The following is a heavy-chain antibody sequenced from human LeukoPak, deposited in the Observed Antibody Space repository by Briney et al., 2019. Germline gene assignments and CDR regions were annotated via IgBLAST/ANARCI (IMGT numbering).Heavy chain of an antibody. Sequence: NPSETLSLTCTVSGGSISSGGYYWSWIRQHPGKGLEWIGEIYHSGSTNYNPSLKSRVTISVDKSKNQFSLKLSSVTAADTAVYYCARDRDDIIQAEGMDVWGQGTTVTVSS. CDR1: GGSISSGGYY. V-gene: IGHV4-31*03. J-gene: IGHJ6*02. D-gene: IGHD3-9*01. CDR3: ARDRDDIIQAEGMDV. CDR2: IYHSGST.